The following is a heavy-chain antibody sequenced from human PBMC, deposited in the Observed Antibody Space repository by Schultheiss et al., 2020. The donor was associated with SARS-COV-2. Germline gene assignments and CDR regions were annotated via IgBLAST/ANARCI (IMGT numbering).Heavy chain of an antibody. Sequence: GSLRLSCTVSGGSISSYYWSWIRQPPGKGLEWIGYIYYSGSTNYNPSLKSRVTISVDTSKNQFSLKLSSVTAADTAVYYCSALLYSSGFHYGMDVWGQGTTVTVS. CDR2: IYYSGST. J-gene: IGHJ6*02. CDR3: SALLYSSGFHYGMDV. V-gene: IGHV4-59*12. D-gene: IGHD6-19*01. CDR1: GGSISSYY.